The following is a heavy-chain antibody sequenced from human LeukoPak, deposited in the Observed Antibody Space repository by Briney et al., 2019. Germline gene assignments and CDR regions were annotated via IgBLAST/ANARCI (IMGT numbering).Heavy chain of an antibody. CDR3: ATGGDHAFYYYYYMDV. J-gene: IGHJ6*03. CDR1: GFTFSSYA. D-gene: IGHD2-21*02. CDR2: ISGSGGST. V-gene: IGHV3-23*01. Sequence: GGSLRLSCAASGFTFSSYAMSWVRQAPGKGLEWVSAISGSGGSTYYADSVKGRFTISRDNAKNSLYLQMNSLRAEDTAVYYCATGGDHAFYYYYYMDVWGKGTTVTIPS.